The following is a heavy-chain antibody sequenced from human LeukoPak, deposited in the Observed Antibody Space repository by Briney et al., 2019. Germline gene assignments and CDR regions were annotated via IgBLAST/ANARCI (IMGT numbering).Heavy chain of an antibody. CDR2: IYYSGST. CDR1: GDSISGYY. D-gene: IGHD6-19*01. Sequence: SETLSLTCTVSGDSISGYYWSWVRQPPGKGLEWIGYIYYSGSTTYNPSLKSRVTISVDTSKNQFSLKLSSVTAADTALYYCARGLSSHSSGWYYFDYWGQGTLVTVSS. J-gene: IGHJ4*02. CDR3: ARGLSSHSSGWYYFDY. V-gene: IGHV4-59*01.